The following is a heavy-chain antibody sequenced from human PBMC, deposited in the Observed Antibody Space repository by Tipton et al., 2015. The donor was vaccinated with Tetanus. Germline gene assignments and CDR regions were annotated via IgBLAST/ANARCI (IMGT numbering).Heavy chain of an antibody. Sequence: TLSLTCTVSGGSISSSSYYWGWIRQPPGKGLEWIGSIYYSGSTYYNPSLKSRVTISVDTSKNQFSLKLSSVTAADMAVYYCARHDYGDYGAFDIWGQGTMVTVSS. D-gene: IGHD4-17*01. CDR1: GGSISSSSYY. J-gene: IGHJ3*02. CDR3: ARHDYGDYGAFDI. V-gene: IGHV4-39*01. CDR2: IYYSGST.